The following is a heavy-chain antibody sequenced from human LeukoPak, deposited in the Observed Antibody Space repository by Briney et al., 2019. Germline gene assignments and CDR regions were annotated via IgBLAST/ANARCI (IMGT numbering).Heavy chain of an antibody. V-gene: IGHV3-33*01. J-gene: IGHJ6*02. D-gene: IGHD5-24*01. Sequence: PGGSLRLSCAASGFSFSSYAMHWVRQAPGKGLEWVAVIWYDGSNEYYGDSVKGRFTISRDNSKNTLYLQMNSLRAEDTAVYYCARGPGLQGRDGYNHYYYGLDVWGQGTKVTVSS. CDR1: GFSFSSYA. CDR3: ARGPGLQGRDGYNHYYYGLDV. CDR2: IWYDGSNE.